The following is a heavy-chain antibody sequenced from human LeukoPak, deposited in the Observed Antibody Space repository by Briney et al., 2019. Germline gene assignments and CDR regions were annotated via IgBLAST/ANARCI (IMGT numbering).Heavy chain of an antibody. CDR2: FIPIFGTA. V-gene: IGHV1-69*13. CDR3: ASSNLYCTNGVCYTVFDY. J-gene: IGHJ4*02. Sequence: ASVKVSCKASVGTFSSYAISWVRQAPGQGLEWMGGFIPIFGTANYAQKFQGRVTITADESTSTAYMELSSLRSEDTAVYYCASSNLYCTNGVCYTVFDYWGQGTLVTVSS. D-gene: IGHD2-8*01. CDR1: VGTFSSYA.